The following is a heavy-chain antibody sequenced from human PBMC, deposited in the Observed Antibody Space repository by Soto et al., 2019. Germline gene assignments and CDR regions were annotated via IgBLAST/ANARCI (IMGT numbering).Heavy chain of an antibody. CDR1: RYTFISYD. Sequence: QVQLVQSGAEVKKSGASVTVSCKASRYTFISYDINWVRQATGQGLEWMGWMNPNSGNTGYAQKFQGRIIMTRNTSTNAAYMELSSLRSEDTAVYYCARGQEVWWNAGPLGLHGLDVWGQGTTVTVSS. J-gene: IGHJ6*02. CDR3: ARGQEVWWNAGPLGLHGLDV. D-gene: IGHD3-16*01. CDR2: MNPNSGNT. V-gene: IGHV1-8*01.